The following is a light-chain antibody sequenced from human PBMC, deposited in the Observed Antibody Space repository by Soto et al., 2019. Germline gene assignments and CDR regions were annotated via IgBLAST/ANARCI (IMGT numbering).Light chain of an antibody. V-gene: IGKV3-11*01. CDR2: DAS. CDR3: QQRSNWAYT. Sequence: EIVLTQSPATLSLSPGERATLSCRASQSVSSYLAWYQHKVGQAPRLLIYDASNRATGIPARFSGSGSWTAFTLTISSLEPEDFAVYYCQQRSNWAYTFGQGTKLEIK. J-gene: IGKJ2*01. CDR1: QSVSSY.